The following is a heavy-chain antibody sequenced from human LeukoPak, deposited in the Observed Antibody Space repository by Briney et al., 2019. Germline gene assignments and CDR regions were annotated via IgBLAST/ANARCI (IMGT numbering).Heavy chain of an antibody. CDR2: ISESGGST. CDR3: AKGNAAFDI. J-gene: IGHJ3*02. D-gene: IGHD1-1*01. Sequence: GGSLRLSCAASEFTFTNYAMGWVRQAPGKGLEWVSSISESGGSTYYADSGKGRFTISRDNTKNTLYLQMNSLRVEDTAVYYCAKGNAAFDIWGQGTMVIVSS. V-gene: IGHV3-23*01. CDR1: EFTFTNYA.